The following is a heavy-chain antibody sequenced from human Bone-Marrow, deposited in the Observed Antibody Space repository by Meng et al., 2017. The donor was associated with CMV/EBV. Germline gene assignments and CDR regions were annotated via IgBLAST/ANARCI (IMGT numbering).Heavy chain of an antibody. J-gene: IGHJ5*02. D-gene: IGHD6-6*01. CDR2: IYYSGST. CDR1: GGSISSSSYY. Sequence: QLQRQGSGPGLVKPSETLSLTCTVSGGSISSSSYYWGWIRQPPGKGLEWIGSIYYSGSTYYNPSLKSRVTISVDTSKNQFSLKLSSVTAADTAVYYCARGIAARPGWFDPWGQGTLVTVSS. V-gene: IGHV4-39*07. CDR3: ARGIAARPGWFDP.